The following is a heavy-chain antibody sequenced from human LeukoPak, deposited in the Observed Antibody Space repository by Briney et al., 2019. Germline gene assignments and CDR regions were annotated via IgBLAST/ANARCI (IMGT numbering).Heavy chain of an antibody. CDR3: ARRESGGYDILTGYPIYYYYGMDV. V-gene: IGHV4-31*03. CDR2: IYYSGST. D-gene: IGHD3-9*01. J-gene: IGHJ6*02. CDR1: GGSISSGGYS. Sequence: PSETLSLTCTVSGGSISSGGYSWSWIRQHPGKGLEWIVYIYYSGSTYYNPSLKSRFTISVDTSKNQFSLKLSSVTAADTAVYYCARRESGGYDILTGYPIYYYYGMDVWGQGTTVTVSS.